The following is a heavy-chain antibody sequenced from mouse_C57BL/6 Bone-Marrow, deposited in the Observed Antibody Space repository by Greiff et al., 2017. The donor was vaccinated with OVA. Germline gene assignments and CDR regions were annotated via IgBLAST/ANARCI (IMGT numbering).Heavy chain of an antibody. J-gene: IGHJ3*01. CDR2: IDPENGDT. CDR1: GFNIKDDY. CDR3: TTGPNWGFAY. V-gene: IGHV14-4*01. Sequence: VQLQQSGAELVRPGASVKSSCTASGFNIKDDYMHWVKQRPEQGLEWIGWIDPENGDTEYASKFQGKATITADTSSNTAYLQLSSLTSEDTAVYYCTTGPNWGFAYWGQGTLVTVSA. D-gene: IGHD4-1*01.